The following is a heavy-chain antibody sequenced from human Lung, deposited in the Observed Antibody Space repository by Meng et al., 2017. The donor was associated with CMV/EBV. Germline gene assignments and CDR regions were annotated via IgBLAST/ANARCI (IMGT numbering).Heavy chain of an antibody. Sequence: DGQLVDAGGGLVQPGESLRLSCVASGFSFSSYWMHWVRQSPGKGLVWVARINSGGTTTTYADSVKGRFTISRDNAKNTLYLQMNSLRGEDTAVYYCARDVMGWFDPWGQGALVTVSS. V-gene: IGHV3-74*01. CDR3: ARDVMGWFDP. CDR1: GFSFSSYW. CDR2: INSGGTTT. J-gene: IGHJ5*02. D-gene: IGHD2-8*01.